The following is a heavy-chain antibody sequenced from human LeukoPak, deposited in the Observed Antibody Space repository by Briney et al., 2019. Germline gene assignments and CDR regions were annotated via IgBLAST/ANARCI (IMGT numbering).Heavy chain of an antibody. CDR1: GYTFTSYG. CDR2: ISAYNGNT. J-gene: IGHJ5*02. Sequence: GASVKVSCKASGYTFTSYGISWVRQAPGQGLEWMGWISAYNGNTNYAQKFQGRVTMTSDSSTRTVYMELRSLRSDDTAVYYCARDRGIAAADSFDPWGQGTLVTVSS. V-gene: IGHV1-18*01. D-gene: IGHD6-13*01. CDR3: ARDRGIAAADSFDP.